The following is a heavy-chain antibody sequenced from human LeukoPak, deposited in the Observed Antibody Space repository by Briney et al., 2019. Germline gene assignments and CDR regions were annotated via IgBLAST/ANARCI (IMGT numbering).Heavy chain of an antibody. Sequence: GASVKVSCKASGGTFSSYAISWVRQAPGQGLEWMGRIIPILGIANYAQKFQGRVTITADKSTSTAYMELSSLRSEDTAVYYCATDPRRSGGTFFDYWGQGTLVIVSS. CDR3: ATDPRRSGGTFFDY. CDR2: IIPILGIA. J-gene: IGHJ4*02. D-gene: IGHD2-15*01. CDR1: GGTFSSYA. V-gene: IGHV1-69*04.